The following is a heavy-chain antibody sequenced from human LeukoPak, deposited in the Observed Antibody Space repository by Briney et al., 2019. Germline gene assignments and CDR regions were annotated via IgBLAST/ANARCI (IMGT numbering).Heavy chain of an antibody. Sequence: GGSLRLSCAASGFTFSSYWMHWVRQAPGKGLVWVSRIKSDGSSTRYADSVKGRFTISRDNAKNTLYLQMNSLRAEDTAVYYCARDPYDILTGYDYWGQGTLVTVSS. V-gene: IGHV3-74*01. J-gene: IGHJ4*02. CDR1: GFTFSSYW. D-gene: IGHD3-9*01. CDR3: ARDPYDILTGYDY. CDR2: IKSDGSST.